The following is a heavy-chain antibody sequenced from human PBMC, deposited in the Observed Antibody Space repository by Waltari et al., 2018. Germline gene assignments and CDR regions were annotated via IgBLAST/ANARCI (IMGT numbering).Heavy chain of an antibody. CDR1: GYPLTELP. CDR2: FDPEDGET. CDR3: ATDKKGRRNGFDY. D-gene: IGHD2-8*01. Sequence: QVQLVQSGAEVKKPGASVKVSCKDSGYPLTELPMTRVRPAPGKGLEWMGGFDPEDGETIYAQKFQGRVTMTEDTSTDTAYMELSSLRSEDTAVYYCATDKKGRRNGFDYWGQGTLVTVSS. V-gene: IGHV1-24*01. J-gene: IGHJ4*02.